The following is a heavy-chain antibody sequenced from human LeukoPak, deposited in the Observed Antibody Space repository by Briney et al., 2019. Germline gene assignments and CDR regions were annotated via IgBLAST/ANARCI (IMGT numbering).Heavy chain of an antibody. Sequence: PSETLSLTCTVSGGAICSYYWSWIRQPPGKGLEWIGYIYYSGSTNSNPSLKRRVSISVDTSNNQFSLKLSSVTAADTAEYYCARGYSSPVYYCGQKTPVTVSS. CDR2: IYYSGST. J-gene: IGHJ4*01. D-gene: IGHD6-13*01. CDR3: ARGYSSPVYY. V-gene: IGHV4-59*01. CDR1: GGAICSYY.